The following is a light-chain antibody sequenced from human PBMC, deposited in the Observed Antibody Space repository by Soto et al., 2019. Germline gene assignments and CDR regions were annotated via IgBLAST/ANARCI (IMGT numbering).Light chain of an antibody. V-gene: IGKV3-11*01. Sequence: EIVLTQSPATLSLSPGERATLSCRAGQSVSSSLTWYQQKPGQVPRLLIYDASNRATGIPARFSGSGSGTDFTLTISSLEPEDFAVYYCQQRRNWPPTFGQGTKVEIK. CDR3: QQRRNWPPT. J-gene: IGKJ1*01. CDR2: DAS. CDR1: QSVSSS.